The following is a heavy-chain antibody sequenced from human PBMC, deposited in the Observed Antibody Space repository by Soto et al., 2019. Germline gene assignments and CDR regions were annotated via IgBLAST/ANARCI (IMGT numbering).Heavy chain of an antibody. D-gene: IGHD3-22*01. CDR3: AKKYYDSSGYLL. V-gene: IGHV3-23*01. CDR2: ISGSGGSA. J-gene: IGHJ4*02. CDR1: GFTFSSYA. Sequence: GGSLRLSCAASGFTFSSYAMSWVRQAPGKGLEWVSAISGSGGSAYYADSVKGRFTISRDNSKNTLYLQMNSLRAEDTAVYYCAKKYYDSSGYLLWGQGTLVTVSS.